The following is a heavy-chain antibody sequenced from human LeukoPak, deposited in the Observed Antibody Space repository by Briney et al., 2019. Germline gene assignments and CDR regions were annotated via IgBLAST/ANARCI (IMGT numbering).Heavy chain of an antibody. D-gene: IGHD3-10*01. CDR2: ISSSGSTI. CDR3: ARVLTSGINYYYYMDV. Sequence: GGSLRLSCAASGFTFSDYYMSWIRQAPGKGLEWVSYISSSGSTIYYADSVKGRFTISRDNAKNSLYLQMNSLRAEDTAVYYCARVLTSGINYYYYMDVWGKGTTVTISS. J-gene: IGHJ6*03. V-gene: IGHV3-11*01. CDR1: GFTFSDYY.